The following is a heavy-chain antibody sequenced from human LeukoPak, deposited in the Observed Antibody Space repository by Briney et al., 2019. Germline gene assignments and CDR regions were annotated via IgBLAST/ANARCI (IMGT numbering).Heavy chain of an antibody. J-gene: IGHJ4*02. CDR1: GFAFRSYG. D-gene: IGHD4-17*01. V-gene: IGHV3-33*06. Sequence: PGGSLRLSCAASGFAFRSYGMHWVRQAPGKVLEWVAVIWYDGSNKYCADSVKGRFTISRDNSKNTLYLQMNSLRAEDTAMYYCVKVSDGDYYFDYWGQGTLVTVSS. CDR3: VKVSDGDYYFDY. CDR2: IWYDGSNK.